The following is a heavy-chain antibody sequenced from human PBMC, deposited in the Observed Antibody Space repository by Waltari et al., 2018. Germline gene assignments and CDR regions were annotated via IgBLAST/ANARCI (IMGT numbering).Heavy chain of an antibody. CDR3: AKDPPQGTSGWYY. V-gene: IGHV3-23*01. D-gene: IGHD6-19*01. Sequence: EVQLLESGGGLVQPGGSLRLSCAASGLPFCGYARSWVRQAPGKGLEWLSAISGSGETTYYADSVRGRFTISRDNSKDTVFLQINSLRAEDTALYYCAKDPPQGTSGWYYWGQGTLVTVSS. CDR2: ISGSGETT. J-gene: IGHJ4*02. CDR1: GLPFCGYA.